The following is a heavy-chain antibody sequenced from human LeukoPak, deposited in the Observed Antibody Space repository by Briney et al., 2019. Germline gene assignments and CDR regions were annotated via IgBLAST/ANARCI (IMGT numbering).Heavy chain of an antibody. D-gene: IGHD3-22*01. J-gene: IGHJ4*02. V-gene: IGHV3-30*02. CDR1: GFTFSSYG. CDR2: IRYDGSNK. Sequence: GGSLRLSCAASGFTFSSYGMHWVRQAPGKGLEWVAFIRYDGSNKYYADSVKGRFTISRDNSKNTVHLQMNSLRAEDTAMYYCARRAGDYSHPYDYWGQGTLVTVSS. CDR3: ARRAGDYSHPYDY.